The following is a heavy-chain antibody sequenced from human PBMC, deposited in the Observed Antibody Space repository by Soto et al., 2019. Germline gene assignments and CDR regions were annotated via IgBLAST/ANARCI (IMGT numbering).Heavy chain of an antibody. CDR2: ISYDGNNK. D-gene: IGHD1-1*01. V-gene: IGHV3-30-3*01. CDR1: GFTFSSYA. CDR3: ARAPGGTHSYYYGMDV. Sequence: QVQLVESGGGVVQPGRSLRLSCAASGFTFSSYAMHWVRQAPGKGLEWVAVISYDGNNKYYADSVKGRFTISRDNSKNTLYLQMNSLRAEDTAVYYCARAPGGTHSYYYGMDVWGQGTTVTVSS. J-gene: IGHJ6*02.